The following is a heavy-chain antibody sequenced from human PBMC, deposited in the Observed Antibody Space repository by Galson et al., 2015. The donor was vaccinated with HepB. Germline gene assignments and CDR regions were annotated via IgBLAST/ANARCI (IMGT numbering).Heavy chain of an antibody. CDR2: INHSGST. Sequence: SETLSLTCAVYGGSFSGYYWSWIRQPPGKGLEWIGEINHSGSTNYNPSLKSRVTISVDTSKNQFSLKLSSVTAADTAVYYCARGGGRGSYSKNPFDYWGQGTLVTVSS. CDR1: GGSFSGYY. V-gene: IGHV4-34*01. D-gene: IGHD1-26*01. J-gene: IGHJ4*02. CDR3: ARGGGRGSYSKNPFDY.